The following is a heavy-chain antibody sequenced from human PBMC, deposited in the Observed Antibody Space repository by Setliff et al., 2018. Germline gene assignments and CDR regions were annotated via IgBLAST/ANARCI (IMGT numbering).Heavy chain of an antibody. D-gene: IGHD3-16*01. Sequence: PGGSLRLSCAASGFSFSGSAVYWVRQASVKGLEWIGRIRGRTDNYATAYAASVRGRFTISRDDSKNTAYLQMNGLKTEDTAVYYCAKLRRDGHGLDYWGQGTLVTVSS. CDR2: IRGRTDNYAT. J-gene: IGHJ4*02. CDR1: GFSFSGSA. V-gene: IGHV3-73*01. CDR3: AKLRRDGHGLDY.